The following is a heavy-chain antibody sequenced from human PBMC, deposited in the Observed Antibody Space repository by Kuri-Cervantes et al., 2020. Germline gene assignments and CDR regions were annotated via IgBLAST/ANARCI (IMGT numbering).Heavy chain of an antibody. V-gene: IGHV3-48*04. J-gene: IGHJ4*02. Sequence: GGSLRLSCAASGFTFSSYTMNWVRQAPGKGLEWVSYISSSSGSTIYYADSVKGRFTISRDNAKNSLYLQMNSLRAEDTAVYYCAREGKDDILTGSFDYWGQGTLVTVSS. CDR3: AREGKDDILTGSFDY. CDR1: GFTFSSYT. CDR2: ISSSSGSTI. D-gene: IGHD3-9*01.